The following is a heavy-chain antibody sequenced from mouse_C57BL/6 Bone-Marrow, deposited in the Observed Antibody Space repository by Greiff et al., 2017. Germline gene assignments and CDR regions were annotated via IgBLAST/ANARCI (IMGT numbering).Heavy chain of an antibody. D-gene: IGHD2-1*01. CDR1: GFSLTSYG. J-gene: IGHJ4*01. CDR2: IWSDGST. Sequence: QVQLKESGPGLVAPSQSLSITCTVSGFSLTSYGVHWVRQPPGKGLEWLVVIWSDGSTTYNSALKSRLSISKDNSKSQVFLKMNSLQTDDTAMYYCARHRIYYGKMIAMDYWGQGTSGTVSS. CDR3: ARHRIYYGKMIAMDY. V-gene: IGHV2-6-1*01.